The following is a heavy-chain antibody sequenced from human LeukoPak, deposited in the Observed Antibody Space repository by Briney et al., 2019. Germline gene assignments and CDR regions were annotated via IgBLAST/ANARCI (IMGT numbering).Heavy chain of an antibody. V-gene: IGHV4-39*01. CDR1: GGSISSSSYY. Sequence: SETLSLTCTVSGGSISSSSYYWGWIRQPPGKGLEWIGSIYYSGRTYHNPSLKSRVIISVDTSRNQFSLKLSSVTAADTAVYYCARFFVYDHYFDYWGQGTLVTVSS. CDR3: ARFFVYDHYFDY. D-gene: IGHD3-3*01. J-gene: IGHJ4*02. CDR2: IYYSGRT.